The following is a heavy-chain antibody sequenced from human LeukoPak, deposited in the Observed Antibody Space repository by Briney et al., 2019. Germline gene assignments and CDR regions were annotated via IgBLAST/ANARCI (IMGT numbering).Heavy chain of an antibody. Sequence: GESLQISWKGSGYSFTSYWIGWGRQVPGKGLEWMGIIYPGDSHTRYSPSFQGQVTISADKSISTAYLQWSSLKASDTAMYYCASSYYDSSGYWQFDIWGQGTMVTVSS. J-gene: IGHJ3*02. CDR3: ASSYYDSSGYWQFDI. V-gene: IGHV5-51*01. D-gene: IGHD3-22*01. CDR2: IYPGDSHT. CDR1: GYSFTSYW.